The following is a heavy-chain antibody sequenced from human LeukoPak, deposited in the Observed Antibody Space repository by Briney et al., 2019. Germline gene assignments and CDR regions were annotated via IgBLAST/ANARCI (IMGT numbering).Heavy chain of an antibody. D-gene: IGHD3-3*01. CDR1: GYPFSSHG. CDR3: ARDLGYYDFWSGYYNYYYYYGMDV. Sequence: ASVKVSCKASGYPFSSHGITWVRQAPGQGLEWMGWISCYNGDTHYAQNFQGRVTMTTDKFTSTAYMELSSLRSEDTAVYYCARDLGYYDFWSGYYNYYYYYGMDVWGQGTTVTVSS. CDR2: ISCYNGDT. J-gene: IGHJ6*02. V-gene: IGHV1-18*01.